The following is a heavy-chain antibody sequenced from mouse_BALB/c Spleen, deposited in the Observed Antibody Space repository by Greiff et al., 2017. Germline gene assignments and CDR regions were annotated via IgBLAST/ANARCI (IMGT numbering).Heavy chain of an antibody. V-gene: IGHV5-12-1*01. Sequence: EVKLVESGGGLVKPGGSLKLSCAASGFAFSSYDMSWVRQTPEKRLEWVAYISSGGGSTYYPDTVKGRFTISRDIAKNTLYLQMSSLKSEDTAMYYCARHEDYDEGFAYWGQGTLVTVSA. D-gene: IGHD2-4*01. CDR3: ARHEDYDEGFAY. CDR2: ISSGGGST. CDR1: GFAFSSYD. J-gene: IGHJ3*01.